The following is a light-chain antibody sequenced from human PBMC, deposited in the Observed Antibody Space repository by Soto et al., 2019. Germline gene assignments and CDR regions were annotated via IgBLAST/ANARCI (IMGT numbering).Light chain of an antibody. CDR3: QQRST. CDR2: DAS. V-gene: IGKV3-11*01. Sequence: EIVMTQSPATLCLSPGERATLSCRASQSVSSYLAWYQQKPGQAPMRLIYDASNRATCIPPRFSGSGSGTDFTLTISSLEPQDFAVYYCQQRSTFGPGTKVDIK. CDR1: QSVSSY. J-gene: IGKJ3*01.